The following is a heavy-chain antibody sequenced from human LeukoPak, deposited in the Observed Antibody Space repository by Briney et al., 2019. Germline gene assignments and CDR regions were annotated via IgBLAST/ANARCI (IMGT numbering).Heavy chain of an antibody. J-gene: IGHJ4*02. D-gene: IGHD3-10*01. CDR2: INDSGDIT. V-gene: IGHV3-23*01. CDR1: GFTFSDYY. CDR3: ARGGWPFDF. Sequence: GGSLRPSCAASGFTFSDYYMSWIRQAPGKGLEWVSSINDSGDITYYADSVKGRFTIARDDSKNTVYLEMKSLTAEDTALYYCARGGWPFDFWGQGTLVTVSS.